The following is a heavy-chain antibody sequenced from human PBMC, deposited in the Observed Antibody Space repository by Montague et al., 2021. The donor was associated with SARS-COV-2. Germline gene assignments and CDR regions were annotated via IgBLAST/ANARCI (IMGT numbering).Heavy chain of an antibody. CDR2: FYYSLNT. J-gene: IGHJ4*02. V-gene: IGHV4-59*01. D-gene: IGHD3-16*01. Sequence: SETLSLTCTVSGGSISTYYWNWIRQSPGKGLEWLGYFYYSLNTNYNPSLKGRLTISADTSENQVSLNLRSVTAADTAVYYCARDSFEAPLFFDYWGQGISVTVSS. CDR1: GGSISTYY. CDR3: ARDSFEAPLFFDY.